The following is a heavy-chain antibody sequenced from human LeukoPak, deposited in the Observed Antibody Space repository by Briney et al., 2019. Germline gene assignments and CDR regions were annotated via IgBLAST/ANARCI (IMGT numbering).Heavy chain of an antibody. Sequence: SVKVSCKASGGTFSSYAISWVRQAPGQGLEWMGGIIPIFGTANYAQKFQGRVTITTDESTSTAYMELSSLRSEDTAVYYCARTTPMTYGIVFYYMDVWGKGTTVIVSS. V-gene: IGHV1-69*05. CDR1: GGTFSSYA. D-gene: IGHD5/OR15-5a*01. CDR3: ARTTPMTYGIVFYYMDV. CDR2: IIPIFGTA. J-gene: IGHJ6*03.